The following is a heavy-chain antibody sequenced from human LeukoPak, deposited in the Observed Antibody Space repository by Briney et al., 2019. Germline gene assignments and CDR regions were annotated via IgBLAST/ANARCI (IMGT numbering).Heavy chain of an antibody. V-gene: IGHV3-23*01. J-gene: IGHJ4*02. D-gene: IGHD2-2*01. Sequence: GGSLRLSCAASGFTFSSYAMSWVRQAPGKGLEWVSGIIGSGDTIHYADSVKGRFTISRDNSKSTLFLQMNSLRGEDTAVYYCVKGTLRYCSATSCYPFDYWGQGALVTVSS. CDR2: IIGSGDTI. CDR3: VKGTLRYCSATSCYPFDY. CDR1: GFTFSSYA.